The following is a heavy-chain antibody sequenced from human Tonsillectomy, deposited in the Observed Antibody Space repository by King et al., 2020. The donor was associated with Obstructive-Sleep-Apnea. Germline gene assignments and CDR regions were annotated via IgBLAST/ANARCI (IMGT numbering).Heavy chain of an antibody. CDR2: ISYDGSNK. D-gene: IGHD6-19*01. Sequence: VQLVESGGGVVQPGRSLRLSCAASGFTFSSYAMHWVRQAPGKGLEWVAVISYDGSNKYYADSVKGRFTISRDNSKNTLYLQMNSLRAEDTAVYYCAGDQWLVPWGQGTLVTVSS. CDR1: GFTFSSYA. CDR3: AGDQWLVP. J-gene: IGHJ4*02. V-gene: IGHV3-30-3*01.